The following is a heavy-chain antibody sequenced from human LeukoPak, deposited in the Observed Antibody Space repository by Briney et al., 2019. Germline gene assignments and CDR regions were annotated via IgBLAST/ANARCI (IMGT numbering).Heavy chain of an antibody. D-gene: IGHD6-13*01. J-gene: IGHJ4*02. Sequence: SETLSLTCTVSGASISSSSSFFWAWIRQPPGKAMEWIGTMSNSGSTYYNPSLKSRVTISGDTSKNQFSLKLSSVTAADTAVFYCARRSQTTAGRGIDYWGQGTLVTVSS. CDR2: MSNSGST. V-gene: IGHV4-39*01. CDR1: GASISSSSSFF. CDR3: ARRSQTTAGRGIDY.